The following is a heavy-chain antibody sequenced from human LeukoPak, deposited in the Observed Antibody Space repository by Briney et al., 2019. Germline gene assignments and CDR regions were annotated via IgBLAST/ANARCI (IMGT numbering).Heavy chain of an antibody. CDR2: INPNSGGT. CDR3: ARESRLNADI. V-gene: IGHV1-2*02. Sequence: ASEKLSCKASGDIFTDYYMHWVRQAPGQGLEWMGWINPNSGGTNYAQKFQGRVTMTRDTSISTAYMELSRLRSDDTAVYYCARESRLNADICGQGTMVTVSS. CDR1: GDIFTDYY. D-gene: IGHD1-1*01. J-gene: IGHJ3*02.